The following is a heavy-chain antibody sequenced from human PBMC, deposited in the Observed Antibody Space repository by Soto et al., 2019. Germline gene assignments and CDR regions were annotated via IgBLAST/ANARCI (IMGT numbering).Heavy chain of an antibody. CDR3: ARVDYTTLVTH. D-gene: IGHD4-4*01. CDR1: GGSISSYY. V-gene: IGHV4-59*01. Sequence: LSLTCTVSGGSISSYYWSWIRQPPGKGLEWIGYIYYSGSTNYNPSLKSRVTISVDTSKNQFSLKLSSVTAADPAVYYCARVDYTTLVTHWGQGTLVTVSS. J-gene: IGHJ4*02. CDR2: IYYSGST.